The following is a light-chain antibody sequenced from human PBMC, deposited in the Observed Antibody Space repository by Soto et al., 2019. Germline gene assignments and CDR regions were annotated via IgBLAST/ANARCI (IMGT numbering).Light chain of an antibody. V-gene: IGKV1-39*01. CDR3: QQSYSTPIT. CDR2: ASS. Sequence: DIQMTQSPSSLPASVGDRVTITCRASQNIKNYLNWYQQKPGKAPKLLIYASSSLQSGVPSRFSGSGSGADFILTISSLQSEDFATYYCQQSYSTPITFGQGTRLEIK. CDR1: QNIKNY. J-gene: IGKJ5*01.